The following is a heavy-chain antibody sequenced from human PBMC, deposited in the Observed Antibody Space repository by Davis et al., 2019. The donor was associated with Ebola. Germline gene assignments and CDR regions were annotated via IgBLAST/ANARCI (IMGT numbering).Heavy chain of an antibody. D-gene: IGHD6-13*01. CDR3: ARDLGYSNSWLDY. CDR2: INAGNGNT. V-gene: IGHV1-3*01. Sequence: ASVNVSCKASGYTFTSYAMHWVRQAPGQRLEWMGWINAGNGNTKYSQKFQGRVTITRDTSASTAYMELSSLRSEDTAVYYCARDLGYSNSWLDYWGQGTLVTVSS. CDR1: GYTFTSYA. J-gene: IGHJ4*02.